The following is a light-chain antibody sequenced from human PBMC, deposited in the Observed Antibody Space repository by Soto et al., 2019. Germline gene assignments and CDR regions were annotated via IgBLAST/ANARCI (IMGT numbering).Light chain of an antibody. CDR3: QVSSSYPYS. CDR1: QSIRTW. Sequence: DSEVTPPNTALSAAVGDRVPITCQASQSIRTWLAWYQQRPGEAPNLLIYEASKLQIGVPPRFGGSGSGTELTVTISSLRPDDFATYYCQVSSSYPYSLCQVANVDIK. V-gene: IGKV1-5*03. CDR2: EAS. J-gene: IGKJ2*03.